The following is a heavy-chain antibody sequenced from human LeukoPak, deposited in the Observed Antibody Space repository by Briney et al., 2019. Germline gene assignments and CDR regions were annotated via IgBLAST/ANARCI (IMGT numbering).Heavy chain of an antibody. J-gene: IGHJ5*02. D-gene: IGHD5-12*01. CDR1: GFTFSSYE. Sequence: PGGSLRLSCAASGFTFSSYEMNWVRQAPGKGLEWVSYISSSGSTIYYADSVKGRFTISRDNAKNSLYLQMNSLRAEDTAVYYCARVGLSVATIITSWFDPWGQGTLVIVSP. V-gene: IGHV3-48*03. CDR2: ISSSGSTI. CDR3: ARVGLSVATIITSWFDP.